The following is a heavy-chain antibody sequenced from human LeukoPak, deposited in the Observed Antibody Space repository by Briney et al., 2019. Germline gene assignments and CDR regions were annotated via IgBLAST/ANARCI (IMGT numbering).Heavy chain of an antibody. CDR1: GGSITSPNW. CDR2: VYHTGST. J-gene: IGHJ6*02. Sequence: PSATLSLTCAVSGGSITSPNWWTWVRQPPGKGLEWIGEVYHTGSTNYNPSLKSRVTISVDTSKNQFSLKLSSVTAADTAVYYCARVRDYYGSGSYDAEYYYGMDVWGQGTTVTVSS. V-gene: IGHV4-4*02. D-gene: IGHD3-10*01. CDR3: ARVRDYYGSGSYDAEYYYGMDV.